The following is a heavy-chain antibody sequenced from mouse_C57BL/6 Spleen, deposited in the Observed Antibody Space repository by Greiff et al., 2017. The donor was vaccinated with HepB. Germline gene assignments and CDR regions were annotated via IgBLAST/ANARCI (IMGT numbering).Heavy chain of an antibody. D-gene: IGHD1-1*01. CDR1: GYTFTDYY. CDR2: INPNNGGT. J-gene: IGHJ2*01. CDR3: ARGGYYYGSSPPFGY. V-gene: IGHV1-26*01. Sequence: EVQLQQSGPELVKPGASVKISCKASGYTFTDYYMNWVKQSHGKSLEWIGDINPNNGGTSYNQKFKGKATLTVDKSSSTAYMELRSLTSEDSAVYYCARGGYYYGSSPPFGYWGQGTTLTVSS.